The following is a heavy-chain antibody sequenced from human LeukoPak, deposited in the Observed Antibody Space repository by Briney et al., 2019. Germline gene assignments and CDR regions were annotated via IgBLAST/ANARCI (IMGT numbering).Heavy chain of an antibody. J-gene: IGHJ5*02. D-gene: IGHD2-2*01. CDR2: INHSGST. CDR3: ARGRMDCSSTSCAASSRFDP. CDR1: GGSFSGYY. Sequence: PSETLSLTCAVYGGSFSGYYWSWIRQPPGKGLEWIGEINHSGSTNYNPSLKSRVTISVDTSKNQFSLKLSSVTAADTAVYYCARGRMDCSSTSCAASSRFDPWGQGTLVTVSS. V-gene: IGHV4-34*01.